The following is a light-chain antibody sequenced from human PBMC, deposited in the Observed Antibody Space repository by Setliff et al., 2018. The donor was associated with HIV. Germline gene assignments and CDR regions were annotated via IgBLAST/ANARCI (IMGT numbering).Light chain of an antibody. CDR1: NLGEKY. Sequence: SYALTQPPSVSVSPGQTASITCSGDNLGEKYASWYQQKPGQSPVVVIYQDNKRPSGIPERFSGSNSGNTATLTIGGTQAMDEADYYCQAWDSSSAAYVFGTGTKGTV. CDR3: QAWDSSSAAYV. V-gene: IGLV3-1*01. CDR2: QDN. J-gene: IGLJ1*01.